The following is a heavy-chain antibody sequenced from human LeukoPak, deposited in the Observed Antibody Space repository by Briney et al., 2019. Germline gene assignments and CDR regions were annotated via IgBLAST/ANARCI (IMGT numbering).Heavy chain of an antibody. CDR3: ARGSSTSSV. J-gene: IGHJ4*02. Sequence: GGSLRLSCAASGFTFSSYGMHWVRQAPGKGLEWVAVIWYDGSNKYYADPVKGRFTISRDNSKNTLYLQMNSLRAEDTAVYYCARGSSTSSVWGQGTLVTVSS. V-gene: IGHV3-33*01. CDR2: IWYDGSNK. CDR1: GFTFSSYG. D-gene: IGHD2-2*01.